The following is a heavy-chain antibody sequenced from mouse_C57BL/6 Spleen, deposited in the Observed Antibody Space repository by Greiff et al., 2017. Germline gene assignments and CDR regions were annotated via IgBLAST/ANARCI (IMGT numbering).Heavy chain of an antibody. Sequence: QVQLKESGPGILQPSQTLSLTCSFSGFSLSTFGMGVGWIRQPSGKGLEWLAHIWWDDDKYYNPALKSRLTLSKDTSKNQVFLKIANVDTADTATYYCARIADYYGSRGYFDVWGTGTTVTVSS. V-gene: IGHV8-8*01. D-gene: IGHD1-1*01. CDR3: ARIADYYGSRGYFDV. CDR1: GFSLSTFGMG. J-gene: IGHJ1*03. CDR2: IWWDDDK.